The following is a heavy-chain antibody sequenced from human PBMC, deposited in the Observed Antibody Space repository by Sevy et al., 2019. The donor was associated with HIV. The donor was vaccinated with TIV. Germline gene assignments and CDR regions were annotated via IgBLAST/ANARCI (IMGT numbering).Heavy chain of an antibody. CDR3: AKHVRAIVGANDAFDI. Sequence: GGSLRLSCAASGLTFDDYAMHWVRQAPGKGLEWVSGISWNSGSIGYADSVKGRFTISRDNAKNSLYLQMNSLRAEDTALYYCAKHVRAIVGANDAFDIWGQGTMVTVSS. D-gene: IGHD1-26*01. CDR2: ISWNSGSI. V-gene: IGHV3-9*01. CDR1: GLTFDDYA. J-gene: IGHJ3*02.